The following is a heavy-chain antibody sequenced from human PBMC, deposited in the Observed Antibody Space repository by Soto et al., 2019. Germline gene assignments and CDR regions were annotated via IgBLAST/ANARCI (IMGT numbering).Heavy chain of an antibody. CDR2: MNPNSGNT. V-gene: IGHV1-8*01. Sequence: ASMKVSWKTSGYTFTSYDINWVRQATGQGLEWMGWMNPNSGNTGYAQKFQGRVTMTRNTSISTAYMELRSLRSEDTAVYYCARMICTNGVCPTLGQGTLVTVSS. CDR3: ARMICTNGVCPT. D-gene: IGHD2-8*01. J-gene: IGHJ5*02. CDR1: GYTFTSYD.